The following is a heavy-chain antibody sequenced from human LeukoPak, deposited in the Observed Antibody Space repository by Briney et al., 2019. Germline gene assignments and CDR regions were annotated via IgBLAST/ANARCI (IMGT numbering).Heavy chain of an antibody. CDR2: IYSSGST. Sequence: SETLSLTCSVSGGSLNAYYWSWIRQPPGKGLEWIAYIYSSGSTNYNPSLKSRVTISVDTSKNQFSLTLSSVTAADTAVYYCARQPGGTAAFDLWGQGTMVTVSS. CDR3: ARQPGGTAAFDL. V-gene: IGHV4-59*08. CDR1: GGSLNAYY. J-gene: IGHJ3*01. D-gene: IGHD1-14*01.